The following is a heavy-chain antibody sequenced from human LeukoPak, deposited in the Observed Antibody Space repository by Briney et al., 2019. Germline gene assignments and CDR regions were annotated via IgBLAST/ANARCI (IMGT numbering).Heavy chain of an antibody. J-gene: IGHJ6*03. D-gene: IGHD3-3*01. CDR1: GGSISSYY. V-gene: IGHV4-59*01. CDR3: ARGNDFWAYYMDV. Sequence: SETLSHTCTVSGGSISSYYWSWIRQPPGKGLEWIGYIYYSGSTNYNPSLKSRVTISIDTSKNQFSLKLSSVTAADTAVYYCARGNDFWAYYMDVWGKGTTVTVSS. CDR2: IYYSGST.